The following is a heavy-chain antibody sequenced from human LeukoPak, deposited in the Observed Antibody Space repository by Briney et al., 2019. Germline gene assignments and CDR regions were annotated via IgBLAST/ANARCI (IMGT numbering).Heavy chain of an antibody. CDR3: ARDQGVGATDY. J-gene: IGHJ4*02. CDR2: IYHSGST. V-gene: IGHV4-34*01. CDR1: GGSFSGYY. Sequence: SETLSLTCAVYGGSFSGYYWSWIRQPPGKGLEWIGSIYHSGSTYYNPSLKSRVTISVDTSKNQFSLKLTSVTAADTAVYYCARDQGVGATDYWGQGTLVTVSS. D-gene: IGHD1-26*01.